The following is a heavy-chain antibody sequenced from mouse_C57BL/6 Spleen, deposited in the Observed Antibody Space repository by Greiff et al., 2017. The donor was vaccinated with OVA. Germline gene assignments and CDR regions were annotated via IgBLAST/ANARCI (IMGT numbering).Heavy chain of an antibody. CDR2: ISNGGGST. J-gene: IGHJ4*01. CDR1: GFTFSDYY. V-gene: IGHV5-12*01. Sequence: EVQVVESGGGLVQPGGSLKLSCAASGFTFSDYYMYWVRQTPEKRLEWVAYISNGGGSTYYPDTVKGRFTISTDNAKNTLYLQMSRLKSEDTAMYYCARRDDGYPYYAMDYWGQGTSVTVSS. CDR3: ARRDDGYPYYAMDY. D-gene: IGHD2-3*01.